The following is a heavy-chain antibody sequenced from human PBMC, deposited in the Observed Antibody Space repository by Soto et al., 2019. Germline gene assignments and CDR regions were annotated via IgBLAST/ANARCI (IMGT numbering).Heavy chain of an antibody. V-gene: IGHV3-23*01. CDR2: ISGSGGST. CDR3: AKYDVPHYQQLGASVFDY. CDR1: GFTFSSYA. J-gene: IGHJ4*02. D-gene: IGHD6-6*01. Sequence: GGSLRLSCAASGFTFSSYAMSWVRQAPGKGLEWVSAISGSGGSTYYADSVKGRFTISRDNSKNTLYLQMNSLRAEDTAVYYCAKYDVPHYQQLGASVFDYWGQGTLVTVSS.